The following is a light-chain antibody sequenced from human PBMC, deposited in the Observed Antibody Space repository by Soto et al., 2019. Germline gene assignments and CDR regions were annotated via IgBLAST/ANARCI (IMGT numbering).Light chain of an antibody. CDR3: QQYKDWPTT. CDR1: QSVSTS. V-gene: IGKV3-15*01. J-gene: IGKJ1*01. CDR2: GAY. Sequence: EIVMTQSPATLSVSPGERATLSCWASQSVSTSVAWYQQKPGQAPRLLIYGAYTRATGFPARFSGSGSGTEFTLTISSLQSEDFAVSYCQQYKDWPTTFGQGTKMEIK.